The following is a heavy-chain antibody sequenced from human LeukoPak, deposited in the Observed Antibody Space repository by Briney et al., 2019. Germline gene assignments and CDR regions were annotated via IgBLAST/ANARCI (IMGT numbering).Heavy chain of an antibody. D-gene: IGHD2-2*01. CDR2: ISNDERNK. Sequence: PGRSLRLSCAASGFIFTNFAMHWVRQAPGKGLEWVAVISNDERNKYYAESVKGRFTISRDNAKNSLYLQMNSLRAEDTAVYYCARARYCSSITCRDAFDIWGQGTMVTVSS. V-gene: IGHV3-30*04. J-gene: IGHJ3*02. CDR1: GFIFTNFA. CDR3: ARARYCSSITCRDAFDI.